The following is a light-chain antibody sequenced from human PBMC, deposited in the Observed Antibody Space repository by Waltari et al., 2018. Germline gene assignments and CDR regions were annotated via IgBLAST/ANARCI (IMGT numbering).Light chain of an antibody. Sequence: SALTQPASVSGSPGQSITISCTGTSSDVGSYNLVSWYQQEPGKAPKLMIYEVTKRPSGVSNRFSGSKSGNTASLTISGLQAEDEADYYCCSYAGSSSRVVFGGGTKLTVL. CDR1: SSDVGSYNL. V-gene: IGLV2-23*02. J-gene: IGLJ2*01. CDR3: CSYAGSSSRVV. CDR2: EVT.